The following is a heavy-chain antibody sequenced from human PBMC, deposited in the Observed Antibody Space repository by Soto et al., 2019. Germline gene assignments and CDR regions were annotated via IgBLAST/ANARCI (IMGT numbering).Heavy chain of an antibody. Sequence: SETLSLTCAVYGGSFSGYYWSWIRQPPGKGLEWIGEINHSGSTNYNPSLKSRVTISVDTSKNQFSLKLSSVTAADTAVYYCARPYIVAVPAADQNWLDPWGQGTLVTVSS. V-gene: IGHV4-34*01. D-gene: IGHD2-2*01. CDR2: INHSGST. CDR3: ARPYIVAVPAADQNWLDP. CDR1: GGSFSGYY. J-gene: IGHJ5*02.